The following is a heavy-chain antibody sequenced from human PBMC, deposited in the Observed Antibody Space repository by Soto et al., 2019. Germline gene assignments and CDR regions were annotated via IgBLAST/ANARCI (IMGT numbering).Heavy chain of an antibody. J-gene: IGHJ2*01. CDR3: AKDLRSSRYWYFDV. V-gene: IGHV3-23*01. CDR2: ISSSGGTT. CDR1: GFTFSSYS. Sequence: DVQLLESGGTLVQPGGSLRLSCAASGFTFSSYSMNWVRQAPGEGLEWVSGISSSGGTTYYADSVKGRFIISRDKSTNTVDLQMNSLRAEDTAVYSCAKDLRSSRYWYFDVWGRGTLVTVSS.